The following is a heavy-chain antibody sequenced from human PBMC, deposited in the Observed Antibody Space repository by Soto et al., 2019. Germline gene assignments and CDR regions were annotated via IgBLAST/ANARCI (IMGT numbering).Heavy chain of an antibody. D-gene: IGHD6-25*01. J-gene: IGHJ6*02. V-gene: IGHV3-33*01. CDR1: GFTFSSYG. CDR3: ARDPATDYYYYGMDV. Sequence: GGSLRLSCAASGFTFSSYGMHWVRQAPGKGLEWVAVIWYDGSNKYYADSVKGRFTISRDNSKNTLYLQMNSLRAEDAAVYYCARDPATDYYYYGMDVWGQGTTVTVSS. CDR2: IWYDGSNK.